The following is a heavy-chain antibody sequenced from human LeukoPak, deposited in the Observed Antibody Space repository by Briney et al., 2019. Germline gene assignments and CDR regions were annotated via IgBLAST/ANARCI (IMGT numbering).Heavy chain of an antibody. CDR1: GGTFSSYA. D-gene: IGHD2-15*01. Sequence: SVKVSCKASGGTFSSYAISWVRQAPGQGLEWMGGIIPIFGTANYAQKFQGRVTITADESTSTAYMELSSLRSEDTAVYYCARDRYCSGGSCYSVEYYFDYWGQGTLVTVSS. CDR3: ARDRYCSGGSCYSVEYYFDY. V-gene: IGHV1-69*13. CDR2: IIPIFGTA. J-gene: IGHJ4*02.